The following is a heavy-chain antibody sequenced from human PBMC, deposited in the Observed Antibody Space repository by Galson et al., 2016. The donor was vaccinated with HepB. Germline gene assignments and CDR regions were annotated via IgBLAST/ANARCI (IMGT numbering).Heavy chain of an antibody. V-gene: IGHV1-18*01. CDR1: GYTFTNYG. CDR2: ISAYNGNT. CDR3: GRDGNSGYGPGGRCDP. Sequence: SVKVSCKASGYTFTNYGISWVRQAPGQGFECMGWISAYNGNTNYAQNLQDRVTMTTDTSTSPAYMELRSLRSDDTAVYYCGRDGNSGYGPGGRCDPWGQGTLVIGS. J-gene: IGHJ5*02. D-gene: IGHD5-12*01.